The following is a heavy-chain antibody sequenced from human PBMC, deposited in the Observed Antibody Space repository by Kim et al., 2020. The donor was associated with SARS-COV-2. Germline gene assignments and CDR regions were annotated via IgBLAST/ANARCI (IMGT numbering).Heavy chain of an antibody. V-gene: IGHV1-46*01. CDR3: ASHRDDYVWGSYRFDY. D-gene: IGHD3-16*02. J-gene: IGHJ4*02. CDR1: GYTFTSYY. Sequence: ASVKVSCKASGYTFTSYYMHWVRQAPGQGLEWMGIINPSGGSTSYAQKFQGRVTMTRDTSTSTVYMELSSLRSEDTAVYYCASHRDDYVWGSYRFDYWGQGTLVAVSS. CDR2: INPSGGST.